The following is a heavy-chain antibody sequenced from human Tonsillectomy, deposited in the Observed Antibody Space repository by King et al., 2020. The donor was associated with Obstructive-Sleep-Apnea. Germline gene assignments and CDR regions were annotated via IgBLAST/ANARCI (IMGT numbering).Heavy chain of an antibody. CDR2: ISGSGGST. CDR1: GFTFSSYA. V-gene: IGHV3-23*04. J-gene: IGHJ4*01. D-gene: IGHD2-15*01. CDR3: AKKRGYCSGGSCYSTVPFDY. Sequence: VQLVESGGGLVQPGGSLRLSCAASGFTFSSYAMSWVRQAPGKGLEWVSAISGSGGSTYYADSVKGRFTISRDNSKNTLYLQMNSLRAEDTAVYYCAKKRGYCSGGSCYSTVPFDYWGHGTLVTVSS.